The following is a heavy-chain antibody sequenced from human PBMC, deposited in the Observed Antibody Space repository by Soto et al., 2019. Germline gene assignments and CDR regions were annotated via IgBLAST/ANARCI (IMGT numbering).Heavy chain of an antibody. CDR1: GFTFSSYA. J-gene: IGHJ6*02. D-gene: IGHD6-13*01. V-gene: IGHV3-30-3*01. Sequence: GGSLRLSCAASGFTFSSYAMHWVRQAPGKGLEWVAVISYDGSNKYYADSVKGRFTISRDNSKNTLYLQMNSLRAEDTAVYYCARDRWSSSWYYYYGMDVWGQGTTVTVSS. CDR2: ISYDGSNK. CDR3: ARDRWSSSWYYYYGMDV.